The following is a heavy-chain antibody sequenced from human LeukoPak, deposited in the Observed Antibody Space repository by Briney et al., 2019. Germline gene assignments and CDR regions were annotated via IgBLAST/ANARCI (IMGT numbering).Heavy chain of an antibody. Sequence: SETLSLTCTVSGGSISSGSYYWSWIRQPAGKGLEWIGRIYTSGSTNYNPSLKSRVTVSVDTSKNQFSLKLSSVTAADTAVYYCATSGGYYDILAGYYTSYFDYWGQGTLVTVSS. CDR1: GGSISSGSYY. V-gene: IGHV4-61*02. D-gene: IGHD3-9*01. CDR3: ATSGGYYDILAGYYTSYFDY. J-gene: IGHJ4*02. CDR2: IYTSGST.